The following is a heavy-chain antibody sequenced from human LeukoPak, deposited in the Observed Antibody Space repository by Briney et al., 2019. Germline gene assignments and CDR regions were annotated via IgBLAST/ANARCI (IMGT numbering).Heavy chain of an antibody. CDR2: INPNSGGT. D-gene: IGHD5-24*01. V-gene: IGHV1-2*02. CDR1: GYTFTGYY. CDR3: ARDKRTGRDGYNYRYYYYYGMDA. Sequence: ASVKVSCKASGYTFTGYYMNWVRQAPGQGLEWMGWINPNSGGTNYAQKFQGRVTMTRDTSISTAYMELSRLRSNDTAVYYCARDKRTGRDGYNYRYYYYYGMDAWGQGTTVTVSS. J-gene: IGHJ6*02.